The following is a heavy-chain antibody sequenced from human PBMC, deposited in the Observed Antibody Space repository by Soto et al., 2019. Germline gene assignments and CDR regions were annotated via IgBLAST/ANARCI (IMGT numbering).Heavy chain of an antibody. CDR2: IWYDGGNN. D-gene: IGHD4-17*01. Sequence: PGGSLRLSCAASGFTFSDYSMNWVRQAPGKGLEWVAVIWYDGGNNYYADSVKGRFTISRDNSKNTLYLQMNSLRAADTAVYYCARTTVTSTTALDYWGQGTLVTVSS. CDR3: ARTTVTSTTALDY. J-gene: IGHJ4*02. CDR1: GFTFSDYS. V-gene: IGHV3-33*08.